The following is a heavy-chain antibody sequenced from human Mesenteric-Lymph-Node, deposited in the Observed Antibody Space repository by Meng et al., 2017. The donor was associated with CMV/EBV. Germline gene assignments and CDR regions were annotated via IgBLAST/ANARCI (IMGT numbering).Heavy chain of an antibody. J-gene: IGHJ3*02. Sequence: GESLKISCAASGFTFNTYWMHWLRQAPGKGLVWVSRVNSDGSSAAYADSVKGRFTISRDNAKNTLHLQMNSLRAEDAGLYYCARPGVAAAGAYGFDIWGQGTMVTVSS. CDR3: ARPGVAAAGAYGFDI. CDR2: VNSDGSSA. CDR1: GFTFNTYW. D-gene: IGHD6-13*01. V-gene: IGHV3-74*03.